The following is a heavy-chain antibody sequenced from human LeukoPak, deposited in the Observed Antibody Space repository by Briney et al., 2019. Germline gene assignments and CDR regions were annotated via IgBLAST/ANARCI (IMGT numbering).Heavy chain of an antibody. Sequence: GGSLRLSCAASRFIFSNYAMHWVRQAPGKGLDWVAVISYHGSDQYYADSVKGRFTSSRDNSKNTLYLQMNNLRAEDTAAYYCAKGSFWGQGTLVTVSS. CDR1: RFIFSNYA. CDR3: AKGSF. J-gene: IGHJ4*02. CDR2: ISYHGSDQ. D-gene: IGHD3-10*01. V-gene: IGHV3-30*04.